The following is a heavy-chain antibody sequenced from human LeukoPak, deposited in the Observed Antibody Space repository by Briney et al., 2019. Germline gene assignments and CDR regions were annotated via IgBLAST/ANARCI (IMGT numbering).Heavy chain of an antibody. D-gene: IGHD1-1*01. CDR2: LYSDDTT. CDR1: GFIVNSNY. V-gene: IGHV3-53*01. Sequence: GGSLRLSCAASGFIVNSNYMNWVRQAPGKGLEWVSVLYSDDTTYYADSVKGRFTISRDNSKNTLYLQMNSLRAEDTAVYYCAKRTTPGGFFDYWGQGTLVTVSS. J-gene: IGHJ4*02. CDR3: AKRTTPGGFFDY.